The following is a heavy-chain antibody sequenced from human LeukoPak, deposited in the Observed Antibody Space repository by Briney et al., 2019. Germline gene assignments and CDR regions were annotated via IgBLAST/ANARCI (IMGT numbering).Heavy chain of an antibody. CDR3: ARRSRKCSGGSCHSGVDY. V-gene: IGHV4-39*01. CDR2: IYYSGST. D-gene: IGHD2-15*01. Sequence: TSETLSLTCTVSGGSISSSSYYWGWIRQPPGKGLEWIGSIYYSGSTYYNPSLKSRVTISVDTSKNQFSLKLSSVTAADTAVYCCARRSRKCSGGSCHSGVDYWGQGTLVTVSS. CDR1: GGSISSSSYY. J-gene: IGHJ4*02.